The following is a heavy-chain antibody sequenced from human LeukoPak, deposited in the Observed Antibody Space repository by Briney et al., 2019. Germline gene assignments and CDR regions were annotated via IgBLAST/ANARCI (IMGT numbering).Heavy chain of an antibody. V-gene: IGHV3-48*03. CDR2: ISSSGSTI. J-gene: IGHJ4*02. D-gene: IGHD2-8*01. Sequence: GGSLRLSCAASGFTFSSYEMNWVRQAPGKGLEWVSYISSSGSTIYYADSVKGRFTISRDNAKNSLYPQMNSLRAEDTAVYYCARAGYCTNGVCRGDFDYWGQGTLVTVSS. CDR1: GFTFSSYE. CDR3: ARAGYCTNGVCRGDFDY.